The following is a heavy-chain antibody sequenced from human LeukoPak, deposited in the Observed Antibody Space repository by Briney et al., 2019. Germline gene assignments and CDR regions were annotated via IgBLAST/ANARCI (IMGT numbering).Heavy chain of an antibody. V-gene: IGHV1-3*01. CDR1: GYTFTSYA. D-gene: IGHD3-10*01. CDR2: INAGNGNT. Sequence: ASVKVSCKASGYTFTSYAMHWVRQAPGQRLEWMGWINAGNGNTKYSQKFQGRVTITRDTSASTAYMELSSLRSEDTAVYYCARTARITMVRGVITNYYYGMDVWGKGTTVTVSS. J-gene: IGHJ6*04. CDR3: ARTARITMVRGVITNYYYGMDV.